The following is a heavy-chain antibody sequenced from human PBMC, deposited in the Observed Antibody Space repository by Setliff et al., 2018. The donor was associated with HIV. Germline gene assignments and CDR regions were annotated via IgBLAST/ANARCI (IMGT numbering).Heavy chain of an antibody. CDR1: GFTFSSYW. CDR2: INSDGGST. CDR3: HSGYDTEEQSYFDY. Sequence: GGSLRLSCAASGFTFSSYWMHWVRQAPGKGLVWVSRINSDGGSTSYADSVKDRFTISRDNAKNTLYLQMNSLRAEDTGVYYCHSGYDTEEQSYFDYWGQGALVTVSS. J-gene: IGHJ4*02. D-gene: IGHD5-12*01. V-gene: IGHV3-74*01.